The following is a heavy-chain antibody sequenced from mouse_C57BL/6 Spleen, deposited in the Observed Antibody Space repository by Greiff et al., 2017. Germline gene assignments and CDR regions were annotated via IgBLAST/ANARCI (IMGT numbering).Heavy chain of an antibody. V-gene: IGHV3-6*01. Sequence: EVKLMESGPGLVKPSQSLSLTCSVTGYSITSGYYWNWIRQFPGNKLEWMGYISYDGSNNYNPSLKNRISITRDTSKNQFFLKLNSVTTEDTATYYCAREGYDATAFAYWGQGTLVTVSA. CDR1: GYSITSGYY. D-gene: IGHD2-2*01. CDR2: ISYDGSN. CDR3: AREGYDATAFAY. J-gene: IGHJ3*01.